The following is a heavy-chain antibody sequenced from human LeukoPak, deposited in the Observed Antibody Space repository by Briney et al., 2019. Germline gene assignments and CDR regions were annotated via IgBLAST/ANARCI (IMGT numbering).Heavy chain of an antibody. CDR2: ISAYNGNT. CDR1: DYTFTNYG. J-gene: IGHJ4*02. D-gene: IGHD2-8*01. CDR3: ARTNLDCTKGVCYDY. Sequence: ASVKVSCKASDYTFTNYGISWVRQAPGQGLEWMGWISAYNGNTYYAQKLRGRVTVTTDTSTSTAYMELRSLRSDDTAVYYCARTNLDCTKGVCYDYWGQGTLVTVSS. V-gene: IGHV1-18*01.